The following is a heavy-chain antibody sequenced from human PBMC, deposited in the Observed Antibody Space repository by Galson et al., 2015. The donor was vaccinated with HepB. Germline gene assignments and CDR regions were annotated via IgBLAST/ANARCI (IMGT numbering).Heavy chain of an antibody. Sequence: SLRLSCAISGLTVSSNYMSWVRQAPGKGLEWVSVIYSAGSTYYADSVKGRFTISRHTSKNTLYLQMDSLRVDDTAVYYCARAGSNYFESSGYTDAFDIWGQGTMVTVSS. CDR1: GLTVSSNY. CDR3: ARAGSNYFESSGYTDAFDI. J-gene: IGHJ3*02. V-gene: IGHV3-53*04. CDR2: IYSAGST. D-gene: IGHD3-22*01.